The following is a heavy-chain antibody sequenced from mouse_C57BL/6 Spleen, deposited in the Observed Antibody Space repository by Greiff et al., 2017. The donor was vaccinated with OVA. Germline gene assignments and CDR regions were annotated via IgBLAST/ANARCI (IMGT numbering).Heavy chain of an antibody. CDR1: GYTFTSYW. D-gene: IGHD1-1*01. V-gene: IGHV1-69*01. J-gene: IGHJ3*01. CDR3: ASSNYDGSSHGIGY. Sequence: VQLQQPGAELVMPGASVKLSCKASGYTFTSYWLHWVKQRPGPGLEWIGELDPSHSSTNYTQQFKGKSTLTVDTSSLTAYMQLSSLTSEDTAVYYRASSNYDGSSHGIGYWGQGTLVTVSA. CDR2: LDPSHSST.